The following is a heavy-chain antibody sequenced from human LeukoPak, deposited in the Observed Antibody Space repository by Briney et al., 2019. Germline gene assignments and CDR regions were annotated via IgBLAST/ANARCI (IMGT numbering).Heavy chain of an antibody. CDR3: ARVRKAAPTWFGDRAFDI. Sequence: SETLSLTCAVYGGSFSDYYWSWIRQPPGKGLEWIGEINHSGSTNYNPSLKSRVTISVDTSKNQFSLKLSSVTAADTAVYYCARVRKAAPTWFGDRAFDIWGQGTMVTASS. D-gene: IGHD3-10*01. CDR2: INHSGST. CDR1: GGSFSDYY. V-gene: IGHV4-34*01. J-gene: IGHJ3*02.